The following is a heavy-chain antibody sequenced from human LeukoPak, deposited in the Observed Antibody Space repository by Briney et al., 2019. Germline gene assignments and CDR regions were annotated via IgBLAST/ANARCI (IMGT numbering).Heavy chain of an antibody. V-gene: IGHV1-2*02. CDR1: GYTFTDYF. CDR3: ARDAQLIAAAGHNWFDP. D-gene: IGHD6-13*01. CDR2: INPDSGGT. Sequence: ASVKVSCKASGYTFTDYFMHWVRQAPGQGLEWMGWINPDSGGTNYAQKFQGRVTMTRDTSISTAYMELSRLRSDDTAVYYCARDAQLIAAAGHNWFDPWGQGTLVTVSS. J-gene: IGHJ5*02.